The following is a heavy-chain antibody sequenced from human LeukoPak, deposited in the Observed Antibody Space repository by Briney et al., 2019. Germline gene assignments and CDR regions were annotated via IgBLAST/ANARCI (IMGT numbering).Heavy chain of an antibody. D-gene: IGHD2-15*01. J-gene: IGHJ6*04. Sequence: SVKLSCKASGGTFSSYAISWVRQAPGQGLEWMGAIIPIFRRANYAYTFQGRVTITTDNSTSTPYIELNSLRSEDTAVYYCASTGECSGGSCYDPNYYYYGMDVWGKGTTVTVSS. CDR1: GGTFSSYA. CDR2: IIPIFRRA. CDR3: ASTGECSGGSCYDPNYYYYGMDV. V-gene: IGHV1-69*05.